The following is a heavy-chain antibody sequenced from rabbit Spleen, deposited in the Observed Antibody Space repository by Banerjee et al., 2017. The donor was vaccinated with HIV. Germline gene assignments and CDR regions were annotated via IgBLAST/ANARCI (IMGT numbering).Heavy chain of an antibody. CDR3: ARDSGSSFSSYGMDL. D-gene: IGHD8-1*01. Sequence: VESGGDLVKPGASLTLTCTASGVSFSSNHYMCWVRQAPGKGLEWIACIEGGSSAFSYFASWAKGRFTISKTSSTTVTLQMTSLTAADTATYFCARDSGSSFSSYGMDLWGQGTLVTVS. J-gene: IGHJ6*01. CDR2: IEGGSSAFS. CDR1: GVSFSSNHY. V-gene: IGHV1S40*01.